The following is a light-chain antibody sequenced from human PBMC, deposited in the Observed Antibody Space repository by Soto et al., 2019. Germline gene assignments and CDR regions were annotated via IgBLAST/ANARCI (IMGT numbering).Light chain of an antibody. J-gene: IGKJ4*01. Sequence: DIQMTQSPSSLSASVGXXXTITCRASQSISSYLNLYQQKPGKAPKLLIYAASSLQSGVPSRFSGSGSGTDFTLTISSLQPEDFATYYCQQSYSTPLTFGGGTKVEIK. V-gene: IGKV1-39*01. CDR3: QQSYSTPLT. CDR2: AAS. CDR1: QSISSY.